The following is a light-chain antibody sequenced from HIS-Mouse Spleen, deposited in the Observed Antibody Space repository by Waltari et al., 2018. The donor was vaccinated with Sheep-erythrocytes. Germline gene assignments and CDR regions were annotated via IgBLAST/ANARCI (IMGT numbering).Light chain of an antibody. CDR3: QQYYSFPLT. CDR2: AAS. J-gene: IGKJ4*01. Sequence: AIWMTQSPSLLSASTRDRVTISCRMSQGIRSYLAWYQQKPGKAPELLIYAASTLQSGVPSRFSGSGSGTDFTLTISCLQSEDFATYYCQQYYSFPLTFGGGTKVEIK. CDR1: QGIRSY. V-gene: IGKV1D-8*02.